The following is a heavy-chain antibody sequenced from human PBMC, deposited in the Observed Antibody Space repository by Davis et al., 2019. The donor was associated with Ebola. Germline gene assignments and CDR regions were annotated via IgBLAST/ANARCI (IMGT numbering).Heavy chain of an antibody. CDR3: ARALGTGTLGYYYGMDV. D-gene: IGHD1-1*01. Sequence: SETLSLTCTVSGGSISSYYWSWIRQPPGKGLEWIGYIYYSGSTNYNPSLKSRVTISVDTSKNQFSLKLSSVTAADTAVYYFARALGTGTLGYYYGMDVWGQGTTVTVSS. CDR2: IYYSGST. J-gene: IGHJ6*02. V-gene: IGHV4-59*01. CDR1: GGSISSYY.